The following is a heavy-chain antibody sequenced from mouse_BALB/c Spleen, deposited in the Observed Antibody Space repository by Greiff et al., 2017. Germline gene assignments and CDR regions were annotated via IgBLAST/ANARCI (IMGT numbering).Heavy chain of an antibody. CDR1: GFTFSSFG. J-gene: IGHJ2*01. CDR3: ARQSYDYYFDY. D-gene: IGHD2-4*01. Sequence: EVHLVESGGGLVQPGGSRKLSCAASGFTFSSFGMHWVRQAPEKGLEWVAYISSGSSTIYYADTVKGRFTISRDNARNILYLQMSSLRSEDTAMYYCARQSYDYYFDYWGQGTTLTVSS. CDR2: ISSGSSTI. V-gene: IGHV5-17*02.